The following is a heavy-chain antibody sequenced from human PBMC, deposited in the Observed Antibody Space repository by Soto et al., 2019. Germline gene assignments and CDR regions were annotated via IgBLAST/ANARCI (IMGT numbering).Heavy chain of an antibody. Sequence: SETLSLTCTVSGGSISSGGYYWSWIRQHPGKGLEWIGYIYYSGSTYYNPSLKSRVTISVDTSKNQFSLKLSSVTAADTALYYCARSIGPAAGWYFDVWGQGILVTVSS. J-gene: IGHJ4*02. CDR2: IYYSGST. D-gene: IGHD6-6*01. CDR1: GGSISSGGYY. V-gene: IGHV4-31*03. CDR3: ARSIGPAAGWYFDV.